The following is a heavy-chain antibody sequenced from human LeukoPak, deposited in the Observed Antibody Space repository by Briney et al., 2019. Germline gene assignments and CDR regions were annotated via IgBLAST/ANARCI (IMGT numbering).Heavy chain of an antibody. J-gene: IGHJ5*02. CDR1: GGSFSGYY. V-gene: IGHV4-34*01. CDR3: ARHYGP. D-gene: IGHD3-16*01. CDR2: IYHSGST. Sequence: PSETLSLTCAVHGGSFSGYYWSWIRQPPGKGLEWIGSIYHSGSTYYNPSLKSRVTISVDTSRNQFSLNLSSVTAADTAVYYCARHYGPWGQGTLVAVSS.